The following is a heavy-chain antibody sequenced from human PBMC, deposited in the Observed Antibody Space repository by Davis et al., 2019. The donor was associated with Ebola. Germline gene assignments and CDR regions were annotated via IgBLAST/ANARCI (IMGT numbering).Heavy chain of an antibody. V-gene: IGHV4-59*08. CDR2: IYYSGST. J-gene: IGHJ5*02. CDR1: GGSISGYY. CDR3: ARHAGGYWFDP. D-gene: IGHD3-10*01. Sequence: SETLSLTCTVSGGSISGYYWSWIRQPPGKGLEWIGYIYYSGSTNYNPSLKSRVTISVDTSKNQFSLKLSSVTAADTAVYYCARHAGGYWFDPWGQGTLVTVSS.